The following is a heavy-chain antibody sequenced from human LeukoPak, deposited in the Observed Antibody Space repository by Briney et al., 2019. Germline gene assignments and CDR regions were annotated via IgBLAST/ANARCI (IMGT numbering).Heavy chain of an antibody. CDR2: TYYRSEWYN. J-gene: IGHJ4*02. CDR3: ARKPTHSGYDY. CDR1: GDSVSSNRAA. Sequence: SQTLSLTCAISGDSVSSNRAAWSWIRQSPSRGLEWLGRTYYRSEWYNDYAPSVNSRIIINPDASKNQLSLQLRSVTPEDTAVYYCARKPTHSGYDYWGQGTLVTVSS. D-gene: IGHD5-12*01. V-gene: IGHV6-1*01.